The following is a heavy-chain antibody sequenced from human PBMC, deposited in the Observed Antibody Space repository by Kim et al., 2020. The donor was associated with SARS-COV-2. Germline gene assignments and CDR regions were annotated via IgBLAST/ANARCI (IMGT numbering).Heavy chain of an antibody. J-gene: IGHJ5*02. V-gene: IGHV4-59*08. CDR1: GGSISSFY. Sequence: SETLSLTCIVSGGSISSFYWSWIRQPPGKGLEWIGYIYYSGSTNYNPSLKSRVTISVDTSKNQFSLKLTSVTAADTAVYYCARQGGPGNDDWFDPWGQGTLVTVSS. CDR3: ARQGGPGNDDWFDP. CDR2: IYYSGST. D-gene: IGHD2-8*01.